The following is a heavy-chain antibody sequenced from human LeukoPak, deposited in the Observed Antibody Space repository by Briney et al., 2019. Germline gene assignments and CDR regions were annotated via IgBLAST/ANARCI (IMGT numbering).Heavy chain of an antibody. D-gene: IGHD6-19*01. CDR3: ARDVRAVAGLLDY. Sequence: GGSLRLSCAASDFSFSSNWMHWVRQAPGKGLVWVSRINSDGTTTHYADSVRGRFTISRDNAKNSLYLQMNSLRAEDTAVYYCARDVRAVAGLLDYWGQGTLVTVSS. J-gene: IGHJ4*02. CDR2: INSDGTTT. V-gene: IGHV3-74*01. CDR1: DFSFSSNW.